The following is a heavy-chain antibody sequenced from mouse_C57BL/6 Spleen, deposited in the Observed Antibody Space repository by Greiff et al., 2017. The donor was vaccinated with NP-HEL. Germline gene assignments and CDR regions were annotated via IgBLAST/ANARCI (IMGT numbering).Heavy chain of an antibody. CDR3: ARVYYYGSSPYAIDY. CDR2: IDPSDSYT. J-gene: IGHJ4*01. Sequence: QVQLQQPGAELVKPGASVKLSCKASGYTFTSYWMQWVKQRPGQGLEWIGEIDPSDSYTNYNQKFKGKATLTVATSSSTAYMQLSSLTSEDSAVYYCARVYYYGSSPYAIDYWGQGTTVTVSS. V-gene: IGHV1-50*01. D-gene: IGHD1-1*01. CDR1: GYTFTSYW.